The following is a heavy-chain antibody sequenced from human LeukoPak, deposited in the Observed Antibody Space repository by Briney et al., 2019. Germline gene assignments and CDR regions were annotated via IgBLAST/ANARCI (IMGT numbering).Heavy chain of an antibody. V-gene: IGHV3-11*04. D-gene: IGHD3-10*01. CDR2: ISASGGTI. CDR3: AREWFGELLVGPGGY. CDR1: GFTFSDYY. J-gene: IGHJ4*02. Sequence: GGSLRLSCVASGFTFSDYYMIWVRRAPGKGLEWISYISASGGTIYFADSVKGRFTVSRDNPRNSLFLQMNSLRAEDTAVYYCAREWFGELLVGPGGYWGQGTLVTVSS.